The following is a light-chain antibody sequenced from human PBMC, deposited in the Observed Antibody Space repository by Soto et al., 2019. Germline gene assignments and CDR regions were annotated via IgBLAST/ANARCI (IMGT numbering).Light chain of an antibody. V-gene: IGKV3-20*01. Sequence: EIGLTQSPGTLSLSPGERATLSCRASQSFSSSSLAWYQQKPGQAPRPLIYGASTRATGIPDRFSGSGSGTDFTLTISRLESEDFAVYSCQQYDSSPYTFGQGTKLEIK. CDR1: QSFSSSS. CDR2: GAS. CDR3: QQYDSSPYT. J-gene: IGKJ2*01.